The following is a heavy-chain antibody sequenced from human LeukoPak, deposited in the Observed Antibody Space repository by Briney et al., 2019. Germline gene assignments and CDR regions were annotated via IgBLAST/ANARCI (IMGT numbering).Heavy chain of an antibody. CDR2: IKQDGSER. V-gene: IGHV3-7*01. CDR1: GFTFSNYW. Sequence: GGPLRLSCAASGFTFSNYWMTWVRQAPGKGPEGVANIKQDGSERNYVDSVKGRFTIARDNTKNSLYLLMTSLRGEDTAVYYCASRAGKPGNTPWCFDYWGQGALVTVSS. CDR3: ASRAGKPGNTPWCFDY. D-gene: IGHD1-7*01. J-gene: IGHJ4*02.